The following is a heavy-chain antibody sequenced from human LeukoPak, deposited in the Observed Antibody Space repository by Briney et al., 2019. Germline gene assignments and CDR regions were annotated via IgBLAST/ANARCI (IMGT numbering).Heavy chain of an antibody. CDR2: INHSGST. V-gene: IGHV4-34*01. D-gene: IGHD3-3*01. J-gene: IGHJ4*02. CDR1: GGSFSGYY. Sequence: SETLSLTCAVYGGSFSGYYWSWIRQPPGKGLEWIGEINHSGSTNYNPSLKSRVTISVDTSKNQFSLKLSSVTAADTAVYYCARRDLWSGYYPYYFDYWGQGTLVTVSS. CDR3: ARRDLWSGYYPYYFDY.